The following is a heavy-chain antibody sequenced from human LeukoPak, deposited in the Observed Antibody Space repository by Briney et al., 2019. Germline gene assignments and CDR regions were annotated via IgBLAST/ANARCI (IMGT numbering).Heavy chain of an antibody. Sequence: GGSLRLSCAASGFTFSSYSMNWVRQAPGKGLEWVSSIRSRSSYIYYADSVKGRFTISRDNARNSLCLQMNSLRAEDTAVYYCASTKSGGWYFDLWGRGTLVTVSS. CDR2: IRSRSSYI. CDR3: ASTKSGGWYFDL. D-gene: IGHD2-8*01. J-gene: IGHJ2*01. V-gene: IGHV3-21*01. CDR1: GFTFSSYS.